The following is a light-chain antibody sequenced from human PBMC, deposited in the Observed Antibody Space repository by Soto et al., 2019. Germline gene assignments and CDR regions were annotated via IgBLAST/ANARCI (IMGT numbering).Light chain of an antibody. CDR2: RNN. Sequence: QSVLTQPPSASGTPGQRVTISCSGSRSNIGGYYVSWYQQLPGTAPKVLIYRNNQRPSGVPDRFSGSKSGTSASLAISGLRSDDEADYYCAAWDDSLSGYVFGTGTKVTVL. CDR1: RSNIGGYY. CDR3: AAWDDSLSGYV. V-gene: IGLV1-47*01. J-gene: IGLJ1*01.